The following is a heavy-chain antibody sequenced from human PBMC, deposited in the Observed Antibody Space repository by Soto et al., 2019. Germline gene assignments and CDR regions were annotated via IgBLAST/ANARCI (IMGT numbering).Heavy chain of an antibody. Sequence: QMQLVESGGGVVQPGRSLRLSCAASGFTFSSYPMHWVRQAPGKGLKWVAVISFDGSKKYYADSVKGRFFISKDNSKKMLSLQMNSLRGEDSAVYYCARLPGPLVAVLDLYPVDGREPVSDADVWGQGTAVTVSS. D-gene: IGHD6-19*01. CDR1: GFTFSSYP. J-gene: IGHJ6*02. CDR2: ISFDGSKK. V-gene: IGHV3-30-3*01. CDR3: ARLPGPLVAVLDLYPVDGREPVSDADV.